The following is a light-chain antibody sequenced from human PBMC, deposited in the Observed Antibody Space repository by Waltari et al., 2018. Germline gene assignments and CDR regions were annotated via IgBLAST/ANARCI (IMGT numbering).Light chain of an antibody. CDR2: DDS. Sequence: SYVLTQPPSVSVAPGQTARIPCGGNNIGSKRVHWYQQKPGQAPVLVLYDDSDRPSGIPERFSGSNSGNTATLTISRVAAGDEADYYCHVWDSNSDHVVFGGGTKLTVL. J-gene: IGLJ2*01. CDR3: HVWDSNSDHVV. CDR1: NIGSKR. V-gene: IGLV3-21*02.